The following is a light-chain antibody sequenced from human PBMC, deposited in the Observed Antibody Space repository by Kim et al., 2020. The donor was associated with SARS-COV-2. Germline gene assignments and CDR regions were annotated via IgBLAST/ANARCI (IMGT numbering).Light chain of an antibody. Sequence: RATLNCKSSQTVIYNLNNKNYLAWYQQKPGRAPKLLIYWASIRESGVSDRFSGSGSETDFTLTISSMQAEDVAVYYCQQYYSTPPSFGQGTKLEIK. CDR1: QTVIYNLNNKNY. CDR3: QQYYSTPPS. J-gene: IGKJ2*03. V-gene: IGKV4-1*01. CDR2: WAS.